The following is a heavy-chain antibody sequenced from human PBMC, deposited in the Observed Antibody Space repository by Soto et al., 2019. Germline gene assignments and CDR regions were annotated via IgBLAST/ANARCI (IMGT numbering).Heavy chain of an antibody. CDR3: ARDDSSGYYRDGMDV. V-gene: IGHV1-69*13. CDR1: GGTFSSYA. Sequence: GASVKVSCSASGGTFSSYAISWVRQAPGQGLEWMGGIIPIFGTAIYAQKFQGRVTITADESTSTAYMELSSLRSEDTAVYYCARDDSSGYYRDGMDVWGQGTTVTVS. CDR2: IIPIFGTA. D-gene: IGHD3-22*01. J-gene: IGHJ6*02.